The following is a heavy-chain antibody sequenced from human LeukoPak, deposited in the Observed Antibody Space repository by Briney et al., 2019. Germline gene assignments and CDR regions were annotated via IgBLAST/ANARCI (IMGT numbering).Heavy chain of an antibody. CDR2: ISGSGGST. Sequence: GRSLRLSCAASGFTFSSYAMSWVRQAPGKGLEWVSAISGSGGSTYYADSVKGRFTISRDNSKNTLYLQMNSLRAEDTAVYYCAKCAGAGCYYYVMDVWGQETTVTVSS. J-gene: IGHJ6*02. D-gene: IGHD6-19*01. CDR1: GFTFSSYA. V-gene: IGHV3-23*01. CDR3: AKCAGAGCYYYVMDV.